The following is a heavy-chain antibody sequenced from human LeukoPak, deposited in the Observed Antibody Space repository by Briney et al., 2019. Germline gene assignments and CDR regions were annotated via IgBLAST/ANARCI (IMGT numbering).Heavy chain of an antibody. D-gene: IGHD3-22*01. V-gene: IGHV4-30-4*08. CDR1: DGSISSGDYY. CDR2: IYYSGST. J-gene: IGHJ3*02. Sequence: SQTLSLTCTVSDGSISSGDYYWSWIRQPPGKGLEWIGYIYYSGSTYYNPSLKSRVTISVDTSKNQFSLKLSSVTAADTAVYYCARDLLYYYDSSGDAFDIWGQGTMVTVSS. CDR3: ARDLLYYYDSSGDAFDI.